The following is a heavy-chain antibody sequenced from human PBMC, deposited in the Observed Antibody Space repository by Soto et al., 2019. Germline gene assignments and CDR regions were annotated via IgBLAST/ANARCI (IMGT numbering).Heavy chain of an antibody. CDR1: GYSFTSYW. Sequence: PGESLKISCKGSGYSFTSYWIGWVRQMPGKGLEWMGIIYPGDSDTRYSPSFQGQDTISADKSISTAYLQWSSLKGSDTAMYYCASPSMKGYCSGGSCIDYSGQGLLVTVSS. D-gene: IGHD2-15*01. V-gene: IGHV5-51*01. J-gene: IGHJ4*02. CDR2: IYPGDSDT. CDR3: ASPSMKGYCSGGSCIDY.